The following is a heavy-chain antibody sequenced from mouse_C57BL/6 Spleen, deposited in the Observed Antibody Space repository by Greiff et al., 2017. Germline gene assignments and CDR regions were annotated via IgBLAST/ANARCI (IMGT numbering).Heavy chain of an antibody. D-gene: IGHD2-5*01. CDR1: GFNINDYY. Sequence: VQLQQSGAELVKPGASVKLSCTASGFNINDYYMHWVKQRTEQGLEWIGRIDPEDGETKYAPKFQGKATITADTSSNTAYLQLSSLTSEDTAVYYCDRGNSNPFTWFAYWGQGTLVTVSA. CDR3: DRGNSNPFTWFAY. J-gene: IGHJ3*01. V-gene: IGHV14-2*01. CDR2: IDPEDGET.